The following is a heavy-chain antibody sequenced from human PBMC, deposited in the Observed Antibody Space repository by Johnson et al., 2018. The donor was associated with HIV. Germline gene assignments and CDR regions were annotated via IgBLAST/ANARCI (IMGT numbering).Heavy chain of an antibody. CDR1: GFTFSNAW. V-gene: IGHV3-15*01. D-gene: IGHD1-26*01. CDR2: IQSKTDGGTT. CDR3: TTRRVVGATPTPDDAFDI. J-gene: IGHJ3*02. Sequence: VQVVESGGGLVKPGGSLRLSCAASGFTFSNAWMNWVRQAPGKGLEWVGRIQSKTDGGTTDYAAPVKGRFTISRDDSKNTLALQMNSLKTEDKAVYYCTTRRVVGATPTPDDAFDIWGQGTVVTVSS.